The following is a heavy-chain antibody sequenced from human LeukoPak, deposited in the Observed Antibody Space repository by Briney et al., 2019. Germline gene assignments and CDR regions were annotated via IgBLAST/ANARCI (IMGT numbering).Heavy chain of an antibody. CDR2: ISSSSRYI. D-gene: IGHD4-23*01. Sequence: PGGSLRLSCSASGFTFSTYSMNWVRQAPGKGLEWVSSISSSSRYIYYADSVKGRFTISRDNAKNSLYLQMNSLRGEDTALYYCTKDLRYYYADNLSEMDDHDYWGQGTLVAVSS. J-gene: IGHJ4*02. CDR1: GFTFSTYS. CDR3: TKDLRYYYADNLSEMDDHDY. V-gene: IGHV3-21*01.